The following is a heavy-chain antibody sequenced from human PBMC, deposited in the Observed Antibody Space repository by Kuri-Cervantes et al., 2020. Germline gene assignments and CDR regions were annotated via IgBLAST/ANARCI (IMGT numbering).Heavy chain of an antibody. CDR3: AREYGSGSWVLPDAFDI. J-gene: IGHJ3*02. CDR1: GFTFSDYY. D-gene: IGHD3-10*01. V-gene: IGHV3-11*04. Sequence: GGSLRLSCAASGFTFSDYYMSWIRQAPGKGLEWVSYINSPGYTIYYADSVKGRFTISRDNSKNTLYLQMNSLRAEDTAVYYCAREYGSGSWVLPDAFDIWGQGTMVTVSS. CDR2: INSPGYTI.